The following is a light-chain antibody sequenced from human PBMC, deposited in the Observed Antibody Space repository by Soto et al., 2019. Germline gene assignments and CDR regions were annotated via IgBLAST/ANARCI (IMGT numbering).Light chain of an antibody. CDR2: SIN. Sequence: QPVLTQPPSASGTPGQRVTISCSGSSSNIGNNYVYWYQQLPGAAPKLLIHSINLRPSGVPDRFSGSKSGTSGSLAISGLRSEDEADYYCCASVGGTTYVFATWTKLTVL. CDR1: SSNIGNNY. J-gene: IGLJ1*01. V-gene: IGLV1-47*02. CDR3: CASVGGTTYV.